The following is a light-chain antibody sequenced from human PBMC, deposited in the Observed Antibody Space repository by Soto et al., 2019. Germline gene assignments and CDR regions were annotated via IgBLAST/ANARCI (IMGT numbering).Light chain of an antibody. CDR1: SSNIGAGYE. Sequence: QSVLTQPPSVSEAPGQRVTISCTGSSSNIGAGYEAHWYQHVPGTAPKLLIYENNNRPSGVPDRFSGSKSGTSASLAITGLQAEDEAEYYCQSCDSGLSGDVFGTGTKLTVL. CDR3: QSCDSGLSGDV. V-gene: IGLV1-40*01. CDR2: ENN. J-gene: IGLJ1*01.